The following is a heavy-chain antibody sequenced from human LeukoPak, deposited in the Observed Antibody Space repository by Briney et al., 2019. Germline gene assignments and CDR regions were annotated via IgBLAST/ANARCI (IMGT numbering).Heavy chain of an antibody. Sequence: GGSLRLSCAASGFTFSDYYMSWIRQAPGKGLEWVGFIRSKAYGGTTEYAASVKGRFTISRDDSKSIAYLQMNSLKTEDTAAYYCTRGLRFLEWLSSLWGQGTLVTVSS. CDR3: TRGLRFLEWLSSL. CDR2: IRSKAYGGTT. D-gene: IGHD3-3*01. V-gene: IGHV3-49*03. CDR1: GFTFSDYY. J-gene: IGHJ4*02.